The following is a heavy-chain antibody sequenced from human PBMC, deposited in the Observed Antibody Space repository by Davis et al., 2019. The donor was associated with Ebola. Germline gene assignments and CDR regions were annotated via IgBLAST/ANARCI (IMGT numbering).Heavy chain of an antibody. V-gene: IGHV1-2*02. CDR1: GYTFTGYY. CDR2: INPNSGGT. CDR3: AKGRGSWEAPAFDI. D-gene: IGHD3-10*01. Sequence: ASVQVSCKASGYTFTGYYMHWVRQAPGQGLEWMGWINPNSGGTNYAQKFQGRVTMTRDTSISTAYMELSRLRSDDTAVYYFAKGRGSWEAPAFDIWGQGTMVTVSS. J-gene: IGHJ3*02.